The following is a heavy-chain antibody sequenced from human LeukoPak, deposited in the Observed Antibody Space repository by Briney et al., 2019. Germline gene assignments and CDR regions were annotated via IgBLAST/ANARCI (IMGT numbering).Heavy chain of an antibody. Sequence: PSETLSLTCTVSGGSISSYYWSWIRQPPGKGLEWIGYIDYSGSTNYNPSLKSRVTISVDTFQNQFSLKLSSVTAADTAVYYCARDRALGSGKYYFDYWGQGTLVTVSA. CDR2: IDYSGST. V-gene: IGHV4-59*01. J-gene: IGHJ4*02. CDR1: GGSISSYY. CDR3: ARDRALGSGKYYFDY. D-gene: IGHD3-16*01.